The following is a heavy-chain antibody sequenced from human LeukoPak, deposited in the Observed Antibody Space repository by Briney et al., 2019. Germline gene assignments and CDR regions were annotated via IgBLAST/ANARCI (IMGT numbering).Heavy chain of an antibody. CDR2: INHSGST. Sequence: SETLSLTCAVYGGSFSGYYWSWIRQPPGKGLEWIGEINHSGSTNYNPSLKSRVTISVDTSKNQFSLKLSSVTAADTAVYYCARAGPAQYYDFWSGYYEGAFDIWGQGTMVTVSS. J-gene: IGHJ3*02. V-gene: IGHV4-34*01. CDR3: ARAGPAQYYDFWSGYYEGAFDI. CDR1: GGSFSGYY. D-gene: IGHD3-3*01.